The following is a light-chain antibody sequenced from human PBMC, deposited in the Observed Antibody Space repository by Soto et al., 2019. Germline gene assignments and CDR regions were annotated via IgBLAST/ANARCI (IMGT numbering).Light chain of an antibody. CDR3: QHYGSSRWT. CDR1: QSVSSTY. V-gene: IGKV3-20*01. J-gene: IGKJ1*01. CDR2: GAS. Sequence: EIVLTQFLGTLSLSPGERATLSCRASQSVSSTYLAWYQQKPGQAPRLLIYGASSRATGIPDRFSGSGSGTDFTLTISRLEPEDFAVYYCQHYGSSRWTFGQGTKVDIK.